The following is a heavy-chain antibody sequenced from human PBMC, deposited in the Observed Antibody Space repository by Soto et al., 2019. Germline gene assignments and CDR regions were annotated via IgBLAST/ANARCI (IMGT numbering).Heavy chain of an antibody. Sequence: HLVQSGPELKKPGASITVSCKTSGDTFTNFGLSWVRQAPGQGLEWMGWIATYNSNRNYAQKFQGRLTLTTDTSTSTAYMELKNLGYDDTAVYYCARVVRGVVNWFDPWGQGTLVTVSS. CDR3: ARVVRGVVNWFDP. V-gene: IGHV1-18*01. J-gene: IGHJ5*02. CDR1: GDTFTNFG. D-gene: IGHD3-10*01. CDR2: IATYNSNR.